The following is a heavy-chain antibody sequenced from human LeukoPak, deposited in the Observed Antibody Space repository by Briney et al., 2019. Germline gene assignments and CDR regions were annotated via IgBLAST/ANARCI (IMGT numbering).Heavy chain of an antibody. CDR2: ISISSTYT. CDR1: GFTFSDYY. Sequence: GGSLRLSCAASGFTFSDYYMNWIRLAPGKGLEWVSSISISSTYTNYADSVRGRFTISRDNANNSLYLQMNSLRAEDTAVYYCARAQVVPAATYYYYYGMDVWGKGTTVTVSS. V-gene: IGHV3-11*06. J-gene: IGHJ6*04. CDR3: ARAQVVPAATYYYYYGMDV. D-gene: IGHD2-2*01.